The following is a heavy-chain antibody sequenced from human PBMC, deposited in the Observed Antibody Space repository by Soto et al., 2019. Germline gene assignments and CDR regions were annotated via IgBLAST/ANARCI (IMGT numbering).Heavy chain of an antibody. CDR3: ARDKAEYYDGSGYSWTWDY. CDR2: IWYDGSNK. CDR1: GFTFSSYG. J-gene: IGHJ4*02. D-gene: IGHD3-22*01. Sequence: PGGSLRLSCAASGFTFSSYGMHWVRQAPGKGLEWVAVIWYDGSNKYYADSVKGRFTISRDNSKNTLYLQMNSLRAEDTAVYYCARDKAEYYDGSGYSWTWDYWGQGTMVTVSS. V-gene: IGHV3-33*01.